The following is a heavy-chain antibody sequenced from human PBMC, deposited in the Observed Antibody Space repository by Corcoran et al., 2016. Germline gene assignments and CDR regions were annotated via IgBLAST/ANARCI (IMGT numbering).Heavy chain of an antibody. CDR2: IWYDGSNK. CDR3: ARVVTTTVTTGTYYYYYGMDV. Sequence: QVQLVESGGGVVQPGRSLRLSCAASGFTFSSYGMHWVRQAPGKGLEWVAVIWYDGSNKYYADSVKGRFTISRDNSKNTLYLQMNSLRAEGTALYYCARVVTTTVTTGTYYYYYGMDVWGQGTTVTVSS. V-gene: IGHV3-33*01. J-gene: IGHJ6*02. D-gene: IGHD4-17*01. CDR1: GFTFSSYG.